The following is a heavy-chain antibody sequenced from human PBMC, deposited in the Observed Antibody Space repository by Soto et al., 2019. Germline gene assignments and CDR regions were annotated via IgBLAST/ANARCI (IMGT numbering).Heavy chain of an antibody. Sequence: QVQLQESGPGLVKPSETLSLTCTVSGGSISSYYWSWIRQPPGKGLEWIGYIYYSGSTNYNPSLKSRVTISVDTSKNQFSLKLSSVTAADTAVYYCARGDDYGDYWGQGTLVTVS. CDR3: ARGDDYGDY. J-gene: IGHJ4*02. V-gene: IGHV4-59*01. CDR2: IYYSGST. CDR1: GGSISSYY.